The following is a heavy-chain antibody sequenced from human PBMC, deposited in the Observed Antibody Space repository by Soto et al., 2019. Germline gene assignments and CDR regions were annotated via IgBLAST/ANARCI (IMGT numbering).Heavy chain of an antibody. V-gene: IGHV3-23*01. CDR2: ISGSGGST. CDR1: GFTFSSYA. CDR3: AKDSEQQREFDY. J-gene: IGHJ4*02. Sequence: EVQLLESGGGLVQPGGSLRLSCAATGFTFSSYAMSWVRQAPGKGLEWVSAISGSGGSTYYADSVKGRFTISRDNSKNTLYLQMNSLRAEDTAVYYCAKDSEQQREFDYWGQGTLVTVSS. D-gene: IGHD6-13*01.